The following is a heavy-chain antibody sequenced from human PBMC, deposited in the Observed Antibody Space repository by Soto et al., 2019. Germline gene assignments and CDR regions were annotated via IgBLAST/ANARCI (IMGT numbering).Heavy chain of an antibody. Sequence: ESGPTLVNPTQTLTLTCTFSGFSLSTTGMRVSWIRQPPGKALEWLARIDWDDDKFYTTSLKTRLTISKDTYKNQVVLTMTNMDPVDTATYFCARIPGWLQGFDSWGQGTLVTVSS. D-gene: IGHD6-19*01. CDR3: ARIPGWLQGFDS. V-gene: IGHV2-70*04. J-gene: IGHJ4*02. CDR1: GFSLSTTGMR. CDR2: IDWDDDK.